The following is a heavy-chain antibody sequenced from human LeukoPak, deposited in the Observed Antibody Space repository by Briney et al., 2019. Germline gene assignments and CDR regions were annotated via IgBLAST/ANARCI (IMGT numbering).Heavy chain of an antibody. V-gene: IGHV4-61*02. CDR1: GSSISSGSYY. D-gene: IGHD3-10*01. J-gene: IGHJ5*02. Sequence: SETLSLTCTVSGSSISSGSYYWSWIRQPAGKGLEWIGRIYTSGSTNYNPSLKSRVTISVDTSKNQFSLKLSSVTAADTAVYYCASYYYGSGSYNWFDPWGQGTLVTVSS. CDR3: ASYYYGSGSYNWFDP. CDR2: IYTSGST.